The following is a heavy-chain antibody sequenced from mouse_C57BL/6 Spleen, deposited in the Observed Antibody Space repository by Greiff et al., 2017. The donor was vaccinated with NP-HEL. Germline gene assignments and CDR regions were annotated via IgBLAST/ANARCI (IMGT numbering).Heavy chain of an antibody. Sequence: QVHLPQSGAELVKPGGAVKIGCKAAGHGLGCYGGKLVGEVSGKCLDVIGQIYPGGGATNYNGKFKGKATLTADKSSSTAYMQLSSLTSEDSAVYFCARRRELAGFAYWGKGTLVTVSA. D-gene: IGHD6-1*01. CDR3: ARRRELAGFAY. J-gene: IGHJ3*01. CDR2: IYPGGGAT. V-gene: IGHV1-80*01. CDR1: GHGLGCYG.